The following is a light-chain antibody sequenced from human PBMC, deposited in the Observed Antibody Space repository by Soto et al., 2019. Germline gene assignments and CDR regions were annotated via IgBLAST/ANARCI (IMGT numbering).Light chain of an antibody. CDR3: QKYDTAPQT. V-gene: IGKV1-27*01. Sequence: DIKMTQSPSSLSASVGDTVTITCRASQGIIDYLAWYQQRPGKVPKLLIYAASTLQPGVPSRFSGSGAGTDFTLTISSLQPEDVATYYCQKYDTAPQTFGQGTRVEI. J-gene: IGKJ1*01. CDR2: AAS. CDR1: QGIIDY.